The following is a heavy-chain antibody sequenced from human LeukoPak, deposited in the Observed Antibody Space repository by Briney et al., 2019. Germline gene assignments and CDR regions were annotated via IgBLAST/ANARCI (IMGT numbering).Heavy chain of an antibody. J-gene: IGHJ4*02. V-gene: IGHV4-59*01. CDR3: AAFRDGFNWHLDH. CDR2: IYHTGST. D-gene: IGHD5-24*01. Sequence: NTSETLSLTCTVSSGAITGYYWNWIRQPPGKGLEWIGYIYHTGSTKYNHSLKSRVIISVDTSKNQFSLKLSSVTAADTAVYYCAAFRDGFNWHLDHWGQGTLVTVSS. CDR1: SGAITGYY.